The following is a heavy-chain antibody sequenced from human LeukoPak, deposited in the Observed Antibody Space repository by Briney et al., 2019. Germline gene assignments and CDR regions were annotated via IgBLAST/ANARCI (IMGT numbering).Heavy chain of an antibody. CDR2: ISSSSSTI. CDR3: TTDQGHGDHIYY. CDR1: GFTFSSYS. Sequence: QPGGSLRLSCAASGFTFSSYSMNWVRQAPGKGLEWVSYISSSSSTIYYADSVKGRFTISRDNAKNSLYLQMNSLTTEDTAVYYCTTDQGHGDHIYYWGQGTLVTVSS. J-gene: IGHJ4*02. D-gene: IGHD1-14*01. V-gene: IGHV3-48*04.